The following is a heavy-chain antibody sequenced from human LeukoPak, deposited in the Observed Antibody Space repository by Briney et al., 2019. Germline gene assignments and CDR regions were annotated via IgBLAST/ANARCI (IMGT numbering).Heavy chain of an antibody. CDR2: INPTGGSA. D-gene: IGHD6-13*01. CDR3: ARDRSGSRWRWLDP. J-gene: IGHJ5*02. V-gene: IGHV1-46*01. CDR1: GGTFSSYA. Sequence: ASVKVSCKASGGTFSSYAISWVRQAPGQGLEWMGIINPTGGSASYAQKFQGRVSMTSDTSTSTLYLELSSLRSEDTAVYYCARDRSGSRWRWLDPWGQGTLVTVSS.